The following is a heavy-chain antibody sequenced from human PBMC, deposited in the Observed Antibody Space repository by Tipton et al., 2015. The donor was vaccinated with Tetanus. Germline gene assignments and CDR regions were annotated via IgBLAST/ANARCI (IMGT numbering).Heavy chain of an antibody. CDR1: GGSISTRSYY. D-gene: IGHD6-6*01. CDR3: AREGPSYYFDY. J-gene: IGHJ4*02. Sequence: TLSLTCSVSGGSISTRSYYWGWIRQPPGKGLEWIGSIYYSGSTYYNPSLKSRVTISVDTSKNQFSLKLSSVTAADTAVYYCAREGPSYYFDYWGQGTLVTVSS. CDR2: IYYSGST. V-gene: IGHV4-39*07.